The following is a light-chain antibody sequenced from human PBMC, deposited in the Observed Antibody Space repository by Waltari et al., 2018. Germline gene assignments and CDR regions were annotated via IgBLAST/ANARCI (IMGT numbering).Light chain of an antibody. J-gene: IGKJ5*01. CDR3: QQYVTLPPT. Sequence: DTQMTQSTSSLSASVGDRVTITCQASQYIRNYLTWYQQRPGKAPKLLISDASDLEIGVPSRFSGGQSGTVFTCTISSLQPEDVATYYCQQYVTLPPTFGQGTRLEIE. CDR2: DAS. V-gene: IGKV1-33*01. CDR1: QYIRNY.